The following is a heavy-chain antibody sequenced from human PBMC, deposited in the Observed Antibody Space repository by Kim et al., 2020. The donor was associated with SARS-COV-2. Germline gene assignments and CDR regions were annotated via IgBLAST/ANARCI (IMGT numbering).Heavy chain of an antibody. CDR2: IIPILGIA. D-gene: IGHD6-13*01. V-gene: IGHV1-69*04. J-gene: IGHJ4*02. Sequence: SVKVSCKASGGTFSSYAISWVRQAPGQGLEWMGRIIPILGIANYAQKFQGRVTITADKSTSTAYMELSSLRSEDTAVYYCARDYSSSWYYFDYWGQGTLVTVSS. CDR3: ARDYSSSWYYFDY. CDR1: GGTFSSYA.